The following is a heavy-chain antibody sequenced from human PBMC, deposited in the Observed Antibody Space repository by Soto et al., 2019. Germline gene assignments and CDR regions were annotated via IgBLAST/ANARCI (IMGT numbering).Heavy chain of an antibody. CDR2: ISSGSGTI. CDR1: GFTFSSYS. V-gene: IGHV3-48*02. D-gene: IGHD6-6*01. CDR3: ARDSASYSSSSGSYWYFDL. J-gene: IGHJ2*01. Sequence: EVQLVESGGALVQPGGSLRLSCAASGFTFSSYSMNWVRQAPGKGLEWVSYISSGSGTIYYADSVKGRFTISRDNAKNMWCLQMNSLRDEDTAVYYCARDSASYSSSSGSYWYFDLWGRGTLVSVSS.